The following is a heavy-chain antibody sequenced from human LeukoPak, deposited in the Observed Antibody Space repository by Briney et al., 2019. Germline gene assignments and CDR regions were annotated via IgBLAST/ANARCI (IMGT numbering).Heavy chain of an antibody. V-gene: IGHV4-39*01. J-gene: IGHJ5*02. D-gene: IGHD3-9*01. CDR1: GGSISSSSYY. CDR3: ARLAIFYGWFDP. CDR2: IYYSGST. Sequence: SETLSLTCTVSGGSISSSSYYWGWIRQPPGKGLEWIGSIYYSGSTYYNPSLKSRVTVSVDTSKNQFSLKLSSVTAADTAVYYCARLAIFYGWFDPWGQGAPVTVSS.